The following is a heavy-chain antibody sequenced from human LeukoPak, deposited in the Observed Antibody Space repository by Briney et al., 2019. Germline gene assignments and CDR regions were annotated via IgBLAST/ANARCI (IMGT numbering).Heavy chain of an antibody. CDR3: ANGAFRLYYIDV. CDR2: INTDGSST. Sequence: GGSLRLSCAASGFTFSSYSMNWVRQAPGKGLVWVSRINTDGSSTNYADSVKGRSTISRDNAKNTVYLQMNSLRAEDTAVYYCANGAFRLYYIDVWGKGTTVTVSS. D-gene: IGHD3-16*01. CDR1: GFTFSSYS. J-gene: IGHJ6*03. V-gene: IGHV3-74*01.